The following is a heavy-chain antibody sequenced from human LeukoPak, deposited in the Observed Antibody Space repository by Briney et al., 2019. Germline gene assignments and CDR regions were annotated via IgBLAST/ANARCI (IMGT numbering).Heavy chain of an antibody. V-gene: IGHV1-3*01. D-gene: IGHD3-10*01. Sequence: ASVKVSCKASGYTFTSYAMHWVRQPPGQRLEWMGWINAGNGNTKYSQKFQGRVTITGDTSASTAYMELSSLRSEDTAVYYCARGRFGPLITMVRGVFDYWGQGTLVTVSS. CDR2: INAGNGNT. CDR3: ARGRFGPLITMVRGVFDY. J-gene: IGHJ4*02. CDR1: GYTFTSYA.